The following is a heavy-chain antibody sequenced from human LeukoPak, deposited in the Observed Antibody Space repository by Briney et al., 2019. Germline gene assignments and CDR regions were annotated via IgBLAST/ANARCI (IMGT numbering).Heavy chain of an antibody. V-gene: IGHV3-48*03. CDR2: ISSSGSTI. J-gene: IGHJ4*02. CDR3: ARAPRRWLLYFDY. Sequence: GGSLRLSCSASGFTFSSYAMNWVRQAPGKGLEWVSYISSSGSTIYYADSVKGRFTISRDNAKNSLYLQMNSLRAEDTAVYYCARAPRRWLLYFDYWGQGTLVTVSS. D-gene: IGHD3-22*01. CDR1: GFTFSSYA.